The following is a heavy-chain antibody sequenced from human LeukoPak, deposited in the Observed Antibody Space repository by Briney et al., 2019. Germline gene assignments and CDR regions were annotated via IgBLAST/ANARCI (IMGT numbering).Heavy chain of an antibody. CDR2: IYTSGST. D-gene: IGHD3-10*01. CDR3: ARERAELMYYYGSGSSTYFDY. CDR1: GGSFSGYY. Sequence: SSETLSLTCAVYGGSFSGYYWSWIRQPAGKGLEWIGRIYTSGSTNYNPSLKSRVTMSVDTSKNQFSLKLSSVTAADTAVYYCARERAELMYYYGSGSSTYFDYWGQGTLVTVSS. V-gene: IGHV4-4*07. J-gene: IGHJ4*02.